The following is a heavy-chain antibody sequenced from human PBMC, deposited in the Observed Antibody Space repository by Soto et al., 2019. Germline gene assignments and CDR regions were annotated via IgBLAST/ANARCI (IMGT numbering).Heavy chain of an antibody. J-gene: IGHJ3*02. D-gene: IGHD2-15*01. CDR3: AGQSWRVLVAGAPIDAFDI. Sequence: PGESLKISCKGSGYSFTSYWIGWVRQMPGKGLEWMGIIYPGDSDTRYSPSFQGQVTISADKSISTAYLQWSSLKAADTAMYYCAGQSWRVLVAGAPIDAFDIWGQGTMVTVSS. V-gene: IGHV5-51*01. CDR1: GYSFTSYW. CDR2: IYPGDSDT.